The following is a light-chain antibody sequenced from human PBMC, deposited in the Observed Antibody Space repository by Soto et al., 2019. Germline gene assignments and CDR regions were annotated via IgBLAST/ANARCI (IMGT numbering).Light chain of an antibody. J-gene: IGKJ1*01. CDR2: GAS. V-gene: IGKV3-15*01. Sequence: IVMTQSPATLSVSPWERATLSCRASQSVSSNYLAWYQQKPGQAPRLLIYGASTRATGIPARFSGSGSGTEFTLTISSLQSEDFAVYYCQQYNNWRITFGQGTRVEIK. CDR3: QQYNNWRIT. CDR1: QSVSSN.